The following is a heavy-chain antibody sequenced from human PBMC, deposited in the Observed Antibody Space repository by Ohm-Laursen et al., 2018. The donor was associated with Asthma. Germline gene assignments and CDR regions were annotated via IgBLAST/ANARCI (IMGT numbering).Heavy chain of an antibody. CDR3: ARDIAAGIMVRLLFDY. CDR1: GFTFSSYA. Sequence: SLRLSCAAFGFTFSSYAMHWVRQAPGKGLEWVAVISYDGSNKYYADSVKGRFTISRDNSKNTLYLQMNSLRAEDTAVYYCARDIAAGIMVRLLFDYWGQGTLVTVSS. J-gene: IGHJ4*02. V-gene: IGHV3-30-3*01. CDR2: ISYDGSNK. D-gene: IGHD6-13*01.